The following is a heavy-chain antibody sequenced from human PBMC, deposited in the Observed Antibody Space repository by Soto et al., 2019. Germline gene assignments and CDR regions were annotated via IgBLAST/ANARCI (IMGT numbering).Heavy chain of an antibody. D-gene: IGHD3-3*01. Sequence: GASVKVSCKASGYTCTSYGISWVRQAPGQGLEWMGWISAYNGNTNYARKLQGRVTMTTDTSTSTAYMELRSLRSDDTAVYYCARDEANYDFDAAFRLFDYWGQGNXVTVSS. J-gene: IGHJ4*02. CDR1: GYTCTSYG. CDR2: ISAYNGNT. CDR3: ARDEANYDFDAAFRLFDY. V-gene: IGHV1-18*04.